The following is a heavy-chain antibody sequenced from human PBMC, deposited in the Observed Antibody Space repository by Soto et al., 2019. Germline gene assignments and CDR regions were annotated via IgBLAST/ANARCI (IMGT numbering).Heavy chain of an antibody. CDR3: ARERSSGWSLFDY. V-gene: IGHV3-48*02. CDR2: ISSSSSTI. J-gene: IGHJ4*02. CDR1: GFTFSSYS. D-gene: IGHD6-19*01. Sequence: HPVGSLRLSCAASGFTFSSYSMNWVRQAPGKGLEWVSYISSSSSTIYYADSVKGRFTISRDNAKNSLYLQMNSLRDEDTAVYYCARERSSGWSLFDYWGQGTLVTVSS.